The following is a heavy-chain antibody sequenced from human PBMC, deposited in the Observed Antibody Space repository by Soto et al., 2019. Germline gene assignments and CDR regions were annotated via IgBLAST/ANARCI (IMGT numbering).Heavy chain of an antibody. Sequence: QVQLVQSGAEVKKPGASVKVSCKASGYTFTSYGTSWVRQAPGQGLEWMGWISAYNGNTNYAQKLQGRVTMTTDTSTSTAYRELRSLRSDDTAVYYCARGSLRITMVRGVTSGDYWGQGTLVTVSS. CDR1: GYTFTSYG. V-gene: IGHV1-18*01. CDR3: ARGSLRITMVRGVTSGDY. CDR2: ISAYNGNT. J-gene: IGHJ4*02. D-gene: IGHD3-10*01.